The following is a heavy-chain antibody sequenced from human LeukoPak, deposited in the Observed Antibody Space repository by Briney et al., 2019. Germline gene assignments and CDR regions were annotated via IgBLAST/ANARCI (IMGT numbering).Heavy chain of an antibody. CDR1: GFTFSSNY. D-gene: IGHD5-12*01. CDR3: ARDSPRGYSGYDFDY. CDR2: IYSGGST. Sequence: PGGSLRLSCAASGFTFSSNYMSWVRQAPGKGLEWVSVIYSGGSTYYTDSVKGRFTISRDKSKNTLYLQMNSLRAEDTAVYYCARDSPRGYSGYDFDYWGQGTLVTVSS. V-gene: IGHV3-53*01. J-gene: IGHJ4*02.